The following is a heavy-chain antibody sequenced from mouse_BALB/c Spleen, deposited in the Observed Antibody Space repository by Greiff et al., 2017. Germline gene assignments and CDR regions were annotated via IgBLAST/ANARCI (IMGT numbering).Heavy chain of an antibody. CDR3: ARWLLRGFAY. D-gene: IGHD2-3*01. J-gene: IGHJ3*01. CDR1: GYTFTSYT. CDR2: INPSSGYT. Sequence: QVQLQQSAAELARPGASVKMSCKASGYTFTSYTMHWVKQRPGQGLEWIGYINPSSGYTEYNQKFKDNTTLTADKSSSTAYMQLSSLTSEDSAVYYCARWLLRGFAYWGQGTLVTVSA. V-gene: IGHV1-4*02.